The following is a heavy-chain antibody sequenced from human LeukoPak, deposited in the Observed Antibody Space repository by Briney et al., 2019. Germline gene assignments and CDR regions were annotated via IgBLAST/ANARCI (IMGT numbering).Heavy chain of an antibody. CDR2: ISWNSGSI. D-gene: IGHD1-26*01. V-gene: IGHV3-9*01. CDR3: ARGRPVGASTVEDY. Sequence: PGGSLRLSCAASGFTFDDYAMHWVRQAPGKGLEWVSGISWNSGSIGYADSVKGRFTISRDNSKNTLYLQMNNLRAEDTAVYYCARGRPVGASTVEDYWGQGTLVTVSS. CDR1: GFTFDDYA. J-gene: IGHJ4*02.